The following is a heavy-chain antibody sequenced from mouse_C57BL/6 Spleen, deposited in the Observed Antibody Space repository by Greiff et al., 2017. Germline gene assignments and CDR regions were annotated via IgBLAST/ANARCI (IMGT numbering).Heavy chain of an antibody. V-gene: IGHV1-4*01. Sequence: QVQLQQSGAELARPGASVKMSCKASGYTFTSYTMHWVKQSPGQGLEWIGYINPSSGYTKYNQKFKDKATLTADKSSSTAYMQLSSLTSEDSAVYYCARNPSTTVVATDFDVWGTGTTVTVSS. J-gene: IGHJ1*03. CDR3: ARNPSTTVVATDFDV. CDR2: INPSSGYT. CDR1: GYTFTSYT. D-gene: IGHD1-1*01.